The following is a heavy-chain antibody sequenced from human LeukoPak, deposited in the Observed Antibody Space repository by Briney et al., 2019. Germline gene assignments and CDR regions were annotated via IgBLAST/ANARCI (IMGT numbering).Heavy chain of an antibody. D-gene: IGHD3-3*01. Sequence: ASVKVSCKASRYTFTSYDINWVRQATGQGLEWMGWMNPNSGNTGYAQKFQGRVTITRNTSISTAYMELSSLRSEDTAVYYCARLHRPDYDFWSGYPFDPWGQGTLVTVSS. V-gene: IGHV1-8*03. CDR2: MNPNSGNT. J-gene: IGHJ5*02. CDR3: ARLHRPDYDFWSGYPFDP. CDR1: RYTFTSYD.